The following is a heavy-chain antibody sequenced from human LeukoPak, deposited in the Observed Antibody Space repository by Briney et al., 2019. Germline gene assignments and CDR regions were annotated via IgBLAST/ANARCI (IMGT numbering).Heavy chain of an antibody. D-gene: IGHD4-17*01. CDR1: GGTFSSYA. Sequence: GASVKVSCKASGGTFSSYAISWVRQAPGQGLEWMGGIIPIFGTANYAQKFQGRVTITADESTSTAYMELSSLRSEDTAVYYCARREYGDYVFDYWGQGTLVTVSS. V-gene: IGHV1-69*01. CDR2: IIPIFGTA. J-gene: IGHJ4*02. CDR3: ARREYGDYVFDY.